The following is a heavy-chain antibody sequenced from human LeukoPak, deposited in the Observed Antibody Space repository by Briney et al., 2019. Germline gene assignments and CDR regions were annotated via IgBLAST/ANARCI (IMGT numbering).Heavy chain of an antibody. D-gene: IGHD6-19*01. CDR2: VFHSGST. J-gene: IGHJ4*02. CDR1: GDSSSTNEW. V-gene: IGHV4-4*02. CDR3: ARDLAVAGTNYFDF. Sequence: SDTLSLTCSVSGDSSSTNEWWSWVRQPPGKGLGWIGEVFHSGSTNYNPSLKSRVTISIDKSKNQFSLEVTSVTAADTAIYYCARDLAVAGTNYFDFWGQGVLVTVSS.